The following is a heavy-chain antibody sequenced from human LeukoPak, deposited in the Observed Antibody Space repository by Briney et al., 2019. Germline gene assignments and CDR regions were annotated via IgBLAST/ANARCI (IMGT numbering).Heavy chain of an antibody. CDR1: GYTFTTYA. CDR2: INAGNGNT. J-gene: IGHJ6*02. CDR3: ASTREAKDYYYYGMDV. Sequence: ASVKVSCKASGYTFTTYAMHWVRQAPGQRLEWMGWINAGNGNTKYSQKFQGRVTITRDTSASKAYMELSSLRSEDTAVYYCASTREAKDYYYYGMDVWGQGTTVTVSS. V-gene: IGHV1-3*01.